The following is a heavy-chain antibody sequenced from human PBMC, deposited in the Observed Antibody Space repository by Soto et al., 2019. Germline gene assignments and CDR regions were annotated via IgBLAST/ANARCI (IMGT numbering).Heavy chain of an antibody. CDR3: AKDESSSGWTYFDY. Sequence: EVQLLESGGGLVQPGGSLRLSCAGSGFTFNNYAMSWVRQAPGKGLEWVSAISGSGGTTYYADSVKGRFTISRDNFKNTLYLQINSLRADDTAIYHCAKDESSSGWTYFDYWGQGTLVSVSS. J-gene: IGHJ4*02. D-gene: IGHD6-19*01. CDR2: ISGSGGTT. V-gene: IGHV3-23*01. CDR1: GFTFNNYA.